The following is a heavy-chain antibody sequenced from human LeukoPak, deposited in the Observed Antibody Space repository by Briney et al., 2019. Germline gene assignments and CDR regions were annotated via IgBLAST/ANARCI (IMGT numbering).Heavy chain of an antibody. Sequence: SGTLSLTCTVSGGSISSSSYYWGWIRQPPGKGLEWIGSIYYSGSTYYNPSLKSRVTISVDTSKNQFSLKLSSVTAADTAVYYCARGAARGSSGWANFDYWGQGTLVTVSS. CDR1: GGSISSSSYY. CDR3: ARGAARGSSGWANFDY. D-gene: IGHD6-19*01. J-gene: IGHJ4*02. V-gene: IGHV4-39*07. CDR2: IYYSGST.